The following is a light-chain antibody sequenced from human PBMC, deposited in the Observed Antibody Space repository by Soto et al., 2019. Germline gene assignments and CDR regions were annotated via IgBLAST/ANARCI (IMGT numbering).Light chain of an antibody. CDR1: QSISNW. CDR3: LQHTTYPRT. V-gene: IGKV1-5*01. CDR2: HAS. Sequence: DIQMTQSPCTLPASVGDRATITCRASQSISNWLAWYQQKPGTAPKVLIYHASNLQSGVPSRFSGSGSGTEFTLTISTLQPEDFATYYCLQHTTYPRTFGQGTKVDIK. J-gene: IGKJ1*01.